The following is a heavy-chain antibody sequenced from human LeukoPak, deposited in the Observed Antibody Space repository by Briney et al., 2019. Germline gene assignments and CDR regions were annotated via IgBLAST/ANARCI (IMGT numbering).Heavy chain of an antibody. CDR2: INHSGST. CDR1: GGSFSGYY. J-gene: IGHJ6*02. Sequence: PSETLSLTCAVYGGSFSGYYWSWIRQPPGKGLEWIGEINHSGSTNYNPSLKSRVTISVDTSKNQFSLKLSSVTAADTAVYYCASPHHTTYDYSDYYYGMDVWGQGTTVTVSS. V-gene: IGHV4-34*01. CDR3: ASPHHTTYDYSDYYYGMDV. D-gene: IGHD4-4*01.